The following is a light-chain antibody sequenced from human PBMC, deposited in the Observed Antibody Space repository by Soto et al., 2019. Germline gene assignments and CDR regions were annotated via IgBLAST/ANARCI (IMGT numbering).Light chain of an antibody. J-gene: IGKJ1*01. Sequence: EIVLTQSPATLSLSPGERATLSCRASQSVSSNFLAWYQEKPGQAPRLLIYGASSRATGIPDRFSGSGSGTDFTLTISSLQSEDFAVYYCQQYNNWPPWTFGQGTKVDIK. CDR1: QSVSSN. CDR2: GAS. CDR3: QQYNNWPPWT. V-gene: IGKV3D-15*01.